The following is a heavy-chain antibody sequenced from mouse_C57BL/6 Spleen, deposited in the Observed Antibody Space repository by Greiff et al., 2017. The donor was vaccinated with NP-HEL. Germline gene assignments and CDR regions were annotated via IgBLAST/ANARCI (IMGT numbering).Heavy chain of an antibody. V-gene: IGHV3-6*01. CDR1: GYSITSGYY. Sequence: DVKLQESGPGLVKPSQSLSLTCSVTGYSITSGYYWNWIRQFPGNKLEWMGYISYDGSNNYNPSLKNRISITRDTSKNQFFLKLNSVTTEDTATYYCARDGAFYYGNYSYYAMDYWGQGTSVTVSS. CDR2: ISYDGSN. CDR3: ARDGAFYYGNYSYYAMDY. D-gene: IGHD2-1*01. J-gene: IGHJ4*01.